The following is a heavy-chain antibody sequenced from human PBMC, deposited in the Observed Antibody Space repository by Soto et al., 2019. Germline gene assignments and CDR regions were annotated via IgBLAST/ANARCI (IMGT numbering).Heavy chain of an antibody. CDR3: ARQGFGALHGLVDV. Sequence: QVQLQESGPGLVKPSETLSLSCTVSGGSISSYYWSWIRQPPGKGMEWIGYVHHSWASTYNPSLQSRVAISLDTSKSQFSLKLTSVTATDTAVYYCARQGFGALHGLVDVRGQGTTVTVSS. V-gene: IGHV4-59*08. CDR2: VHHSWAS. J-gene: IGHJ6*02. D-gene: IGHD3-10*01. CDR1: GGSISSYY.